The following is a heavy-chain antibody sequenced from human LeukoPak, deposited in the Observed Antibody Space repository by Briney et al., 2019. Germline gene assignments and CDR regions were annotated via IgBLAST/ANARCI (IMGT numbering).Heavy chain of an antibody. CDR2: IRYDGSNK. V-gene: IGHV3-30*02. CDR1: GFTFSSYG. J-gene: IGHJ4*02. D-gene: IGHD3-9*01. Sequence: GGSLRLSCAASGFTFSSYGMHWVRQAPGKGLEWVAFIRYDGSNKYYADSVKGRFTISRDNSKNTLYLQMNSLRAEDTAVYYCAKDLKPHYDILTGFDYWGQGTLVTVSS. CDR3: AKDLKPHYDILTGFDY.